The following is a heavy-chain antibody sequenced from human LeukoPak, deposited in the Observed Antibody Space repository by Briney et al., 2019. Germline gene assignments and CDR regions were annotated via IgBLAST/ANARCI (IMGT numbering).Heavy chain of an antibody. CDR2: IYYSGAT. Sequence: SETLSLTCTVSGGSISGAAYYWSWIRQHPGKGLEWIGYIYYSGATYYNPSLKSRLTTSVDTSKNQFSLKLNSVTAADTAVYYCARAGDSGYWFDYWGQGTVVTVSS. CDR1: GGSISGAAYY. CDR3: ARAGDSGYWFDY. V-gene: IGHV4-31*03. D-gene: IGHD3-22*01. J-gene: IGHJ4*02.